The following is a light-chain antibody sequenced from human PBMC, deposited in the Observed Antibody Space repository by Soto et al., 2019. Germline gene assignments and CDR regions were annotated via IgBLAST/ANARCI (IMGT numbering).Light chain of an antibody. CDR2: GAS. CDR1: QSVSSSY. J-gene: IGKJ3*01. V-gene: IGKV3-20*01. Sequence: EIVLTQSPGTLSLSPGERATLSCRASQSVSSSYLAWYQQQPGQAPRLLIYGASSRATDIPDRFSGSGSGTDFTLTISRLEPEDFAVYYCQPYGTSSFTFGPGTKVDIK. CDR3: QPYGTSSFT.